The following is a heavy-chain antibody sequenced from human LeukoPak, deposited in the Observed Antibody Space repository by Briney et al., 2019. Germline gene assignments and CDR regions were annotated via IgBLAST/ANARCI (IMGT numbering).Heavy chain of an antibody. CDR2: ISWDGGST. V-gene: IGHV3-43D*03. J-gene: IGHJ4*02. Sequence: PGGSLRLSCAASGFTFDDYAMHWVRQAPGKGLEWVSLISWDGGSTYYADSVKGRFTISRDNSKNSLYLQMNSLRAEDTALYYCAKDLYQRTLNHNFDYWGQGTLVTVSS. CDR1: GFTFDDYA. CDR3: AKDLYQRTLNHNFDY. D-gene: IGHD2-2*01.